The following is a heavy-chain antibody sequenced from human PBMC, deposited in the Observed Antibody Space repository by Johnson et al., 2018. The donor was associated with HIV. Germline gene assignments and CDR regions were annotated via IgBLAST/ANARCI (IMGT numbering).Heavy chain of an antibody. CDR2: ISSSGSTI. Sequence: QVQLVESGGGLVKPGGSLRLSCAASGFTFSDYYMSWIRQAPGKGLEWVSYISSSGSTIYYADSVKGRFNISRDNSKNTLYLQMNSLRAEDSALYYCARVIGYDSSGKAFDIWGQGTMVTVSS. CDR1: GFTFSDYY. CDR3: ARVIGYDSSGKAFDI. J-gene: IGHJ3*02. D-gene: IGHD3-22*01. V-gene: IGHV3-11*04.